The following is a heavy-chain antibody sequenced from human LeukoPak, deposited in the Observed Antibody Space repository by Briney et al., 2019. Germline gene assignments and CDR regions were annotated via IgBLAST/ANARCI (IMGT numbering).Heavy chain of an antibody. Sequence: GGSLRLSCEASGFTFHNHGMSWVRQAPGKGLEWVSVIYSGGSTYYADSVKGRFTISRDNSKNTLYLQMNSLRAEDTAVYYCASLRGSSSPFDYWGQGTLVTVSS. D-gene: IGHD6-6*01. J-gene: IGHJ4*02. CDR1: GFTFHNHG. V-gene: IGHV3-53*01. CDR2: IYSGGST. CDR3: ASLRGSSSPFDY.